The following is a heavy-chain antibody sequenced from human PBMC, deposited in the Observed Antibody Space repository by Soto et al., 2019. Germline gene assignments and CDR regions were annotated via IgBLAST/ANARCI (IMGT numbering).Heavy chain of an antibody. Sequence: QVQLVQSGAEVKKPGSSVKVSCKASGGTFSSYAISWVRQAPGQGLEWMGGIIPIFGTANYAQKFQGRVTITADESTSTAYMELSSLSSEDTAVYYCAGSEFDAGCYYYYGMDVWGQGTTVTVSS. CDR1: GGTFSSYA. J-gene: IGHJ6*02. CDR3: AGSEFDAGCYYYYGMDV. V-gene: IGHV1-69*01. D-gene: IGHD6-25*01. CDR2: IIPIFGTA.